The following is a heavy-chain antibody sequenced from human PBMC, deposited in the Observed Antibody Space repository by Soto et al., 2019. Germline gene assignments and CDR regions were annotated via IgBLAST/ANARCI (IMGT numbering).Heavy chain of an antibody. J-gene: IGHJ4*02. CDR2: ISGSGETT. V-gene: IGHV3-23*01. D-gene: IGHD7-27*01. CDR3: AKDTVVTGTTKY. CDR1: GFIFSTYA. Sequence: EVQLLESGGDLVQPGGSLRLSCTASGFIFSTYAMSWLRQAPGKGLEWVSGISGSGETTYYADSVKGRFTISRDNSKNTLSLQLNSLRVGDTATYYCAKDTVVTGTTKYWGQGTLVLVSS.